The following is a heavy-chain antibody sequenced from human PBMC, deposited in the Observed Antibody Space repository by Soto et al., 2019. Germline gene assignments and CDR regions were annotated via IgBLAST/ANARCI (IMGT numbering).Heavy chain of an antibody. Sequence: PSETLSLTCTVSGGSISGYYCSWIRQPPGKGLEWIGYIYYSGNTDYNPSLKSRVTMSVDTSKNQFSLRLSSVTAADTAVYYCASYSGGSGYYFDYWGQGTLVTVSS. D-gene: IGHD3-10*01. CDR2: IYYSGNT. J-gene: IGHJ4*02. V-gene: IGHV4-59*08. CDR1: GGSISGYY. CDR3: ASYSGGSGYYFDY.